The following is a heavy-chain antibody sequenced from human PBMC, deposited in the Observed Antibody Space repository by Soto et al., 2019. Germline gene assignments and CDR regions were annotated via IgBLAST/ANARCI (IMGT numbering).Heavy chain of an antibody. CDR1: GYTFTSYG. CDR2: ISAHNGNT. J-gene: IGHJ4*02. Sequence: QVHLVQSGAEVKKPGASVKVSCKCSGYTFTSYGITWVRQAPGQGLEWMGWISAHNGNTDYAQKLQGRVTVNRDTSTSTAYMELRSLRSDDTAVYYCARGRYGDYWGQGALVTVSS. V-gene: IGHV1-18*01. D-gene: IGHD1-1*01. CDR3: ARGRYGDY.